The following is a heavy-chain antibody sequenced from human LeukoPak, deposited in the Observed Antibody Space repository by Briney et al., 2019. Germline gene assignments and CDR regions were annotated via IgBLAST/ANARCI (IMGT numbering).Heavy chain of an antibody. V-gene: IGHV3-33*01. CDR2: IWYDGSNK. CDR1: GFTFSSYG. J-gene: IGHJ6*02. Sequence: PGRSLRLSCAASGFTFSSYGMHWVRQAPGKGLEWVAVIWYDGSNKYYADSVKGRFTISRDNSKNTLYLQMNSLRAEDTAVYYCARVPVGEPPCYYYGMDVWGQGTTVTVSS. CDR3: ARVPVGEPPCYYYGMDV. D-gene: IGHD1-26*01.